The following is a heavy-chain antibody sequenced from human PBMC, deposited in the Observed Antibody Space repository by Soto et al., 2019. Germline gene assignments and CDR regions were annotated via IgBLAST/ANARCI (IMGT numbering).Heavy chain of an antibody. J-gene: IGHJ3*02. CDR3: ARSSRGPYRGAFDI. V-gene: IGHV1-69*06. D-gene: IGHD4-4*01. Sequence: QVQLVQSGAEVKKPESSVKVSCNASGGTFSSYAISWVRQAPGLGLEWMGGIIPIFGTANYAQKFQGRVTITADKSTSTADMELSRLRSDDTAVYYCARSSRGPYRGAFDIWGQGTMVTVSS. CDR2: IIPIFGTA. CDR1: GGTFSSYA.